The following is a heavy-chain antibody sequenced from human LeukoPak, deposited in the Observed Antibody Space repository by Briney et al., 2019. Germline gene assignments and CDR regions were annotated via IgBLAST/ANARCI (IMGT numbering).Heavy chain of an antibody. CDR3: AKASGGGYTLTFDY. CDR1: GLTFSTSA. CDR2: ISGSGTST. D-gene: IGHD5-18*01. V-gene: IGHV3-23*01. J-gene: IGHJ4*02. Sequence: PGGSLRLSCAASGLTFSTSAMTWVRQAPGKGLEWVSAISGSGTSTYYADSVKGRFTISRDNSRNTLYLQMSSLRADDTAIYYCAKASGGGYTLTFDYWGQGTLVTVSS.